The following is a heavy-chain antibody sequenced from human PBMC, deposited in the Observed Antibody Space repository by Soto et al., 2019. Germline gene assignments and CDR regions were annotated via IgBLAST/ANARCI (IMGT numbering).Heavy chain of an antibody. V-gene: IGHV4-39*01. CDR1: GGSISSSIYY. CDR3: ARLAGAGYYYGMDV. D-gene: IGHD6-19*01. J-gene: IGHJ6*02. Sequence: SETLSRTCTVSGGSISSSIYYGVGIRQPPGKGLEWIGSIYYSGSTYYNPSLKSRVTISVDTSKNQFSLKLSSVTAADTAVYYCARLAGAGYYYGMDVWGQGTTVTVSS. CDR2: IYYSGST.